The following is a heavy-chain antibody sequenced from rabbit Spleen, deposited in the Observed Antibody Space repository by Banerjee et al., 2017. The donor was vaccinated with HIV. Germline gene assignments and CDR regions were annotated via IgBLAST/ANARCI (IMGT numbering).Heavy chain of an antibody. J-gene: IGHJ3*01. CDR2: IYGASSSST. V-gene: IGHV1S45*01. D-gene: IGHD2-1*01. CDR3: TRNIRTDDMYDL. CDR1: GIDFSSLYY. Sequence: QQQLEESGGGLVKPGGTLTLTCTASGIDFSSLYYLCWVRQAPGKGLEWIACIYGASSSSTYYASWAKGRFTISKSSSTTVTLHMTSLTAADTATYFCTRNIRTDDMYDLWGQGTLVTVS.